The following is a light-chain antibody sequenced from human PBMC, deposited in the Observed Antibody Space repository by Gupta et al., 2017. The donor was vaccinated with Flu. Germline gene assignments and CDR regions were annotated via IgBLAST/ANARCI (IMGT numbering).Light chain of an antibody. J-gene: IGKJ2*01. V-gene: IGKV3-20*01. CDR2: GAS. CDR3: QQFSSSPYT. Sequence: ERVTLSCRASQSVSNNYLAWYQQKLGQPPRLLIYGASNRATGIPDRFSGSGSGTDFTLTISRLEPEDFVVYFCQQFSSSPYTFGQGSKLEIK. CDR1: QSVSNNY.